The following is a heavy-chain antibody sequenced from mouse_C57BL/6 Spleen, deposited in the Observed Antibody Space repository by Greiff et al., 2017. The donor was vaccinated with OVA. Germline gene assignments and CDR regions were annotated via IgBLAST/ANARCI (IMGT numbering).Heavy chain of an antibody. CDR3: TTGYYYSS. Sequence: VQLKESGAELVRPGASVKLSCTASGFNIKDDYMHWVKQRPEQGLEWIGWIDPENGDTEYASKFQGKATITADTSSNTAYLQLSSLTSEDTAVYYCTTGYYYSSGGQGTLVTVSA. D-gene: IGHD1-1*01. V-gene: IGHV14-4*01. CDR1: GFNIKDDY. J-gene: IGHJ3*01. CDR2: IDPENGDT.